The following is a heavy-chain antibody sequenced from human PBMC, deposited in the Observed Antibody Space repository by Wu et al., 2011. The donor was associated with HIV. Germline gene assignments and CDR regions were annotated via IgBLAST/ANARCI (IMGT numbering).Heavy chain of an antibody. Sequence: QLHLVQSGAEVKRPGASVKVSCKASGYNFVDYGITWVRQAPGQGLEWIGWISGHNGDTNYAQKIKDRVTMTTDTSTSTAYMELRSLRSDDTAIYYCTRDPGNWEIDYWGQGTLVTVSS. V-gene: IGHV1-18*01. CDR1: GYNFVDYG. D-gene: IGHD7-27*01. CDR3: TRDPGNWEIDY. J-gene: IGHJ4*02. CDR2: ISGHNGDT.